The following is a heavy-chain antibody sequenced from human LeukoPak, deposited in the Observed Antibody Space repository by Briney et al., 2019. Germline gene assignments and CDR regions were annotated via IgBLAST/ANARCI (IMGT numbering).Heavy chain of an antibody. CDR1: GFTFSSYS. CDR2: ISYDGSNK. V-gene: IGHV3-30*04. J-gene: IGHJ4*02. D-gene: IGHD3-10*01. Sequence: GGSLRLSCAASGFTFSSYSMYWVRQAPGKGLEWVAVISYDGSNKYYADSVKGRFTISRDNSKNTLFLQMNSLRAEDTAVYYCPRDVGSSNYFDYWGQGTLVTVSA. CDR3: PRDVGSSNYFDY.